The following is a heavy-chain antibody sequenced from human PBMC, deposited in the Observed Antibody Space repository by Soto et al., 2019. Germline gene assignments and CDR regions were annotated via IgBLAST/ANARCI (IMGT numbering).Heavy chain of an antibody. CDR2: INRSGST. CDR3: ARVAGDYDYVWGSYRTYYFDY. Sequence: PSETLSLTCAVYGGSFSGYYWSWIRQPPGKGLEWIGEINRSGSTNYNPSLKSRVTISVDTSTNQFSLKLSSVTAADTAVYYCARVAGDYDYVWGSYRTYYFDYWGQGTLVTVSS. D-gene: IGHD3-16*02. V-gene: IGHV4-34*01. J-gene: IGHJ4*02. CDR1: GGSFSGYY.